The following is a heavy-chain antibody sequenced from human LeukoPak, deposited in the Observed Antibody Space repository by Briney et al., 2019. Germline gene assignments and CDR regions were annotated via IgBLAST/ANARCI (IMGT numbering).Heavy chain of an antibody. CDR2: VSYTGNT. D-gene: IGHD4-17*01. CDR3: AREDPQTTVPEGMDV. J-gene: IGHJ6*02. CDR1: GGSISTYY. Sequence: SETLSLTCTVSGGSISTYYWSWIRQPPGKGLEWIGYVSYTGNTNYNPALRSRVTISVDTSKNQFSLKVTSVTAADTAVYYCAREDPQTTVPEGMDVWGQGTTVTVSS. V-gene: IGHV4-59*01.